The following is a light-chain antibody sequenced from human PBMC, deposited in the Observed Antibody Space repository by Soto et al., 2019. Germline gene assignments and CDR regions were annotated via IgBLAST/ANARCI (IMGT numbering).Light chain of an antibody. CDR1: SSDVGAYNY. J-gene: IGLJ1*01. CDR3: CSYADNTDYV. Sequence: QSALTQPPSASGSLGQSVTISCTGTSSDVGAYNYVSWYQQHPGKAPKLMIYEVTRRPSGVPDRFSDSKSGNTASLNVSGLQAEDEADYYCCSYADNTDYVFGTGTKVTVL. V-gene: IGLV2-8*01. CDR2: EVT.